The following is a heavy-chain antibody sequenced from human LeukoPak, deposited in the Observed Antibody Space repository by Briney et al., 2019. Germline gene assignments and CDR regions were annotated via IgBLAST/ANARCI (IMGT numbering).Heavy chain of an antibody. CDR1: GFTFSSYS. J-gene: IGHJ4*02. Sequence: PGGSLRLSCAASGFTFSSYSMNWVRQAPGKGLESVSSISSSSSYIYYADSVKGRFTISRDNAKNSLYLQMNSLRAEDTAVYYCATRVVVTAMGSFDYWGQGTLVTVSS. CDR3: ATRVVVTAMGSFDY. D-gene: IGHD2-21*02. CDR2: ISSSSSYI. V-gene: IGHV3-21*01.